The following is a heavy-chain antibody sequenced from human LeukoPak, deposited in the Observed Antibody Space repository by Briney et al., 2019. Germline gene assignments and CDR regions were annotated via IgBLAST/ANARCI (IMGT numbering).Heavy chain of an antibody. V-gene: IGHV1-18*01. CDR1: GYTFTSYG. D-gene: IGHD3-3*01. J-gene: IGHJ5*02. Sequence: ASVKVSCKASGYTFTSYGISWVRQAPGHGLEWMGWFSAYNGNTNYAQKLQGRVTMTTDTSTSTAYMELRSLRSDDTAVYYCARDNTDYDFWSGYWKNNWFDPWGQGTLVTVSS. CDR2: FSAYNGNT. CDR3: ARDNTDYDFWSGYWKNNWFDP.